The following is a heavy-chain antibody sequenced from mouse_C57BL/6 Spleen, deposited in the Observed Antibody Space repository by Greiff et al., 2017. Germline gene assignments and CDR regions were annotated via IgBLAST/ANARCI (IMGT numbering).Heavy chain of an antibody. CDR1: GYTFTSYW. Sequence: QVQLQQPGAELVRPGSSVKLSCKASGYTFTSYWMHWVKQRPIQGLEWIGNIDPSDSETHYNQKFKDKATLTVDKSSSTAYMQLSSLTSEDSAVYYCARNYYSNYVSFDYWGQGTTLTVSS. CDR2: IDPSDSET. D-gene: IGHD2-5*01. CDR3: ARNYYSNYVSFDY. J-gene: IGHJ2*01. V-gene: IGHV1-52*01.